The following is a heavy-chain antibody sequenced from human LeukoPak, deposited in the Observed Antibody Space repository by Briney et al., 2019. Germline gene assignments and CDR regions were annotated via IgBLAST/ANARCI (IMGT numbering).Heavy chain of an antibody. CDR2: IYSGGST. V-gene: IGHV3-66*01. CDR3: ARGVYPDY. CDR1: GFTVSSNY. J-gene: IGHJ4*02. Sequence: GGSLRLSCAASGFTVSSNYMSWVRQAPGKGLEWVSVIYSGGSTYYADSVKGRFTISSVNCKITQYLQMKSRRAENTAVYYCARGVYPDYWGQGTLVTVSS. D-gene: IGHD2/OR15-2a*01.